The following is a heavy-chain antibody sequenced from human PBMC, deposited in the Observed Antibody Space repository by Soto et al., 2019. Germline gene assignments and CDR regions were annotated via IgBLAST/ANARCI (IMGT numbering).Heavy chain of an antibody. CDR1: GDTLSTHG. J-gene: IGHJ4*02. D-gene: IGHD3-16*02. CDR2: TIPIIVTT. V-gene: IGHV1-69*01. Sequence: QVQLVQSGAEVKKPGSSVKVSCKASGDTLSTHGISWVRQAPGQGLEWMGGTIPIIVTTDYAEKFQGRVTIPADEYTTTAYMELRSLRHDDTAVYYYAAGDSSYTGDHWGKGTMVTVS. CDR3: AAGDSSYTGDH.